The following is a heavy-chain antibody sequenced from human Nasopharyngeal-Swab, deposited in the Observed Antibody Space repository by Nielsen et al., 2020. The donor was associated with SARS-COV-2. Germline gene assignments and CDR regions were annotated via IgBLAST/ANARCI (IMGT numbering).Heavy chain of an antibody. J-gene: IGHJ4*02. CDR2: INPSGGIT. V-gene: IGHV1-46*01. Sequence: SVTVSCQAYGYTFTSYYMHWVRPAPGQRLEWMVVINPSGGITSYAQNFQGRVTMTRDTSTSTVYMELSSLRSDDTAVYYCARALTDTRFGPVHWGQGTLVTVSS. D-gene: IGHD3-9*01. CDR3: ARALTDTRFGPVH. CDR1: GYTFTSYY.